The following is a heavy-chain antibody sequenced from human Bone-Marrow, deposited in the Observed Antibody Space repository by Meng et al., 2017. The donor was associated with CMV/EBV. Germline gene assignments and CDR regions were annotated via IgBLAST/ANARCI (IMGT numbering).Heavy chain of an antibody. Sequence: LSLTCAASGFTFSNFPVYWVRQAPGKGLEWVALISYDSNVKYYADSVKGRFTISRDNSKNTLYLQMNSLRPEDTAVYYCSRGSPKTSTYVFDIWGQGTMVTVSS. V-gene: IGHV3-30*04. D-gene: IGHD3-10*01. CDR3: SRGSPKTSTYVFDI. CDR2: ISYDSNVK. J-gene: IGHJ3*02. CDR1: GFTFSNFP.